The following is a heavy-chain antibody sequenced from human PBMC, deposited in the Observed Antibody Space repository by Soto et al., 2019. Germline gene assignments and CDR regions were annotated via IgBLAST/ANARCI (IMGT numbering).Heavy chain of an antibody. CDR1: GGSISSGDYY. CDR2: IYYSGST. CDR3: ANFQYSGYYYFEY. D-gene: IGHD3-22*01. V-gene: IGHV4-30-4*01. Sequence: PSETLSLTCTVSGGSISSGDYYWSWIRQPPGKGLEWIGYIYYSGSTYYNPSLKSRVTISVDTSKNQFSLKLSSVTAADTAVYYCANFQYSGYYYFEYWGQGALVTVSS. J-gene: IGHJ4*02.